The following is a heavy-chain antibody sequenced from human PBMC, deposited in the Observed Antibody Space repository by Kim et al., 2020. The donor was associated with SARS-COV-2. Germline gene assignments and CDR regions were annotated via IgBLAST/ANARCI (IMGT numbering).Heavy chain of an antibody. V-gene: IGHV3-33*01. CDR3: GSSGWPDDAFDI. D-gene: IGHD6-25*01. Sequence: GGSLRLSCAASGFTFSSYGMHWVRQAPGKGLEWVAVIWYDGSNKYYADSVKGRFTISRDNSKNTLYLQMNSLRAEDTAVYYCGSSGWPDDAFDIWGQGTMVTVSS. J-gene: IGHJ3*02. CDR1: GFTFSSYG. CDR2: IWYDGSNK.